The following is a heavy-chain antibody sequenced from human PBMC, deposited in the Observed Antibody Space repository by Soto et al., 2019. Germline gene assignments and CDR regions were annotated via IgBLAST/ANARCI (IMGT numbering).Heavy chain of an antibody. CDR2: VNPILSMS. Sequence: QVQLMQSGAELKKPGSSVKVSCKASGDTFSFYTINWVRQAPGLGLEWMGRVNPILSMSNYAQKFQGRVTMTADKPSSTAYMELRSLRYADTAFYYCATSYGSGYRAFDYWGQGALVTVSS. J-gene: IGHJ4*02. CDR3: ATSYGSGYRAFDY. D-gene: IGHD3-10*01. CDR1: GDTFSFYT. V-gene: IGHV1-69*02.